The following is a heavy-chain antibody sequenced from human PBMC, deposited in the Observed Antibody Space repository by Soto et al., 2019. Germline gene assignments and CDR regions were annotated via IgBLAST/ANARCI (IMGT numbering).Heavy chain of an antibody. CDR2: IYWDDDK. D-gene: IGHD3-3*01. J-gene: IGHJ6*03. CDR1: GFSLSTSGVG. V-gene: IGHV2-5*02. CDR3: AHRGREGFGVVIPNYYYYYMDV. Sequence: SGPTLVNPTQTLTLTCTFSGFSLSTSGVGVGWIRQPPGKALEWLALIYWDDDKRYSPTLKSRVTITKDTSKNQVVLTMTKMDPVDTATYYGAHRGREGFGVVIPNYYYYYMDVWGKGTTVTVSS.